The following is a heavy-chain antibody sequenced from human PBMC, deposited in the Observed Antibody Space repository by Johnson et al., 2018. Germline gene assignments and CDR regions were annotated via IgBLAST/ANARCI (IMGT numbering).Heavy chain of an antibody. CDR1: GFTFSNFG. V-gene: IGHV3-30*03. Sequence: QVQLVQSGGGVVQPGRSLRLSCGASGFTFSNFGMHWVRQAPGKGLAWVAHISYDGSNKYYADSVKGRFTISRDNSKNTVDRQRNSLRAEDTAVYYCARDAAYLSWANGYPFFYYFIDVWGKGTTFTVSS. CDR3: ARDAAYLSWANGYPFFYYFIDV. J-gene: IGHJ6*03. CDR2: ISYDGSNK. D-gene: IGHD5-24*01.